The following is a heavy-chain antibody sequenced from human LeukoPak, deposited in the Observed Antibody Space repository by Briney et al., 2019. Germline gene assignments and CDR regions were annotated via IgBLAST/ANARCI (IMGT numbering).Heavy chain of an antibody. CDR1: GYTFTSYA. Sequence: ASVKVSCKASGYTFTSYAMNWVRQAPGQGLEWMGWINTNTGNPTYAQGFTGRFVFSLDTSVSTAYLQISSLKAEDTAVYYCARVSRRSSTSCCDFDYWGQGTLVTVSS. CDR3: ARVSRRSSTSCCDFDY. V-gene: IGHV7-4-1*02. J-gene: IGHJ4*02. CDR2: INTNTGNP. D-gene: IGHD2-2*01.